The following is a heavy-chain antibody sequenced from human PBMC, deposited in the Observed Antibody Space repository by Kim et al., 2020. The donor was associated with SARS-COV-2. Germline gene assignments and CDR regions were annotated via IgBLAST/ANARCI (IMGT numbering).Heavy chain of an antibody. J-gene: IGHJ6*02. Sequence: NPSLKSRVTIAVDTYKNQFSLKLSSVTAADTAVYYCARRCAENYYYGMDVWGQGTTVTVSS. V-gene: IGHV4-39*01. CDR3: ARRCAENYYYGMDV.